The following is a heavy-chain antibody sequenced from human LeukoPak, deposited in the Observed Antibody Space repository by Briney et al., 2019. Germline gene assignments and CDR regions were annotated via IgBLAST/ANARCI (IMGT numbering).Heavy chain of an antibody. J-gene: IGHJ4*02. Sequence: ASVKVSCKASGGTFSSYAISWVRQAPGQGLEWMGGIIPIFGTANYAQKFQGRVTITADKSTSTAYMELSSLRSEDTAVYYCAATYEARRGFDYWGQGTLVTVSS. V-gene: IGHV1-69*06. D-gene: IGHD5-12*01. CDR2: IIPIFGTA. CDR3: AATYEARRGFDY. CDR1: GGTFSSYA.